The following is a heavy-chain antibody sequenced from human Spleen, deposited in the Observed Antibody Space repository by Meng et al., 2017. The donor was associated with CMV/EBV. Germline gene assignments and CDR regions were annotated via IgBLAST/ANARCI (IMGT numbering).Heavy chain of an antibody. CDR1: VYTFTSYG. V-gene: IGHV1-18*01. CDR2: ISAYNGNT. D-gene: IGHD3-10*01. J-gene: IGHJ4*02. Sequence: ASVKVSCKASVYTFTSYGISWVRQAPGQGLDGMGWISAYNGNTNYAQKLQWRVTMTRDTSISTAYMELSRLRSDDTAVYYCTVFGSGSYSPSFDDWGQGTLVTVSS. CDR3: TVFGSGSYSPSFDD.